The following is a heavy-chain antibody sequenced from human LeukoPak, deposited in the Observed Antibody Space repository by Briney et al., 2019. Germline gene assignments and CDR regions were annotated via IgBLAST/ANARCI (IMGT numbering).Heavy chain of an antibody. CDR3: ARGWNGHITFDY. Sequence: SETLSLTCTVSGGSISSSSYYWGWIRQPPGKGLEWIGTISYSGSTYYNASLKSRVTISLDTSKNQFSLKLSSVTAADTAVYYCARGWNGHITFDYWGQGTLVTVSS. D-gene: IGHD1-1*01. CDR1: GGSISSSSYY. J-gene: IGHJ4*02. V-gene: IGHV4-39*07. CDR2: ISYSGST.